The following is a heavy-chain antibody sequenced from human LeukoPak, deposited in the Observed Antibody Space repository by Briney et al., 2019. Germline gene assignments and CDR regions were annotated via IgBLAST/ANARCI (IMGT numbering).Heavy chain of an antibody. D-gene: IGHD2-15*01. CDR3: TTEVAEGY. V-gene: IGHV3-15*01. CDR2: IKNKADGGTT. J-gene: IGHJ4*02. Sequence: GGSLRLSCAASGFTFSNAWMSWVRQAPGKGLEWVGRIKNKADGGTTDYAAPVKGRFTISRDDSKNTLFLQMNSLKTEDTAVYYCTTEVAEGYWGQGTLVTVSS. CDR1: GFTFSNAW.